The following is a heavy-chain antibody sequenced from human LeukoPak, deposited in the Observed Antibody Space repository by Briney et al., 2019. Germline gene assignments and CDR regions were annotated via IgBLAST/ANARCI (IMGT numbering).Heavy chain of an antibody. D-gene: IGHD5-24*01. CDR1: GFTVSSNY. J-gene: IGHJ4*02. CDR3: ARDGYNYGNFDY. Sequence: GGSLRLSCAASGFTVSSNYMSWVRQAPGKGLEWVSVIYSGCSTYYADSVKGRFTISRDNSKNTLYLQMNSLRAEDTAVYYCARDGYNYGNFDYWGQGTLVTVST. V-gene: IGHV3-66*01. CDR2: IYSGCST.